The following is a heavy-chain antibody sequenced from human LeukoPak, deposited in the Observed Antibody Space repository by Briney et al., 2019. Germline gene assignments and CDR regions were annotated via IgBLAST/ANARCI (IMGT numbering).Heavy chain of an antibody. CDR1: GFTFSGFA. V-gene: IGHV3-48*03. CDR3: ARGFSSFDY. J-gene: IGHJ4*02. Sequence: GRSLRLSCAASGFTFSGFAMNWVRQAPGKGLEWVSYISSSGNTRYYTDSVKGRFTISRDNAKNSLDLQMSSLRAEDTAVYYCARGFSSFDYWGQGTLVTVSS. CDR2: ISSSGNTR.